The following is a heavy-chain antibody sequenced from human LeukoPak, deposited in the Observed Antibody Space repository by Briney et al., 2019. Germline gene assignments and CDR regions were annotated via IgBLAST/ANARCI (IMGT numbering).Heavy chain of an antibody. J-gene: IGHJ4*02. CDR2: ISSSSYI. Sequence: PGGSLRLSCAASGFTFSSYSMNWVRQAPGKGLEWVSSISSSSYIYYADSVKGRFTISRDNAKNSLYLQMNSLRAEDTAVYYCARSRSKYYYDSSGYYYLFDYWGQGTLVTVSS. V-gene: IGHV3-21*01. CDR3: ARSRSKYYYDSSGYYYLFDY. CDR1: GFTFSSYS. D-gene: IGHD3-22*01.